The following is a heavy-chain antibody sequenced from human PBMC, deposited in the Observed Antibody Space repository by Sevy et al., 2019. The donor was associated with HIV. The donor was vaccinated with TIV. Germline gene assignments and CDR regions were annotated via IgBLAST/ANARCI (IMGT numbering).Heavy chain of an antibody. CDR3: AKQGGYCSNGVCYRAFDY. CDR2: ISHDGSNK. J-gene: IGHJ4*02. D-gene: IGHD2-8*01. V-gene: IGHV3-30*18. Sequence: GGSLRLSCAASGFTFSSFGMHWVRQAPGKGLEWVAIISHDGSNKIYADSVKGRFTISRDNSKNTLYLQMDSLSADDTAVYYCAKQGGYCSNGVCYRAFDYWGQGTLVTVSS. CDR1: GFTFSSFG.